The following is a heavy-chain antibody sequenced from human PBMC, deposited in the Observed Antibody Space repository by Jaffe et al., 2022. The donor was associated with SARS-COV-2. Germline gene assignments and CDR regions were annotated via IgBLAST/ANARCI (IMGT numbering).Heavy chain of an antibody. J-gene: IGHJ6*02. D-gene: IGHD3-3*01. CDR1: GFTFSDYY. CDR2: ISSSGSII. CDR3: ATFRPYDFWSGYGDYSYYGMDV. V-gene: IGHV3-11*01. Sequence: QVQLVESGGGLVKPGGSLRLSCAASGFTFSDYYMSWIRQAPGKGLEWISYISSSGSIIYYADSVKGRFSISRDNAKNSLYLQMNSLRAEDTAVYYCATFRPYDFWSGYGDYSYYGMDVWGQGTTVTVSS.